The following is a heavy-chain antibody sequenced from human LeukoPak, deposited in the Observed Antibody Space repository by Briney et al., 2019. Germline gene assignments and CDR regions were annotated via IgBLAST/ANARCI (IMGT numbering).Heavy chain of an antibody. CDR3: ARVSCITLKVVVPGGAFDI. D-gene: IGHD3-22*01. V-gene: IGHV4-39*07. CDR1: GGCISSSSYY. Sequence: SETLSLTCTVSGGCISSSSYYWGWIRQPPGKGLEWIGTISYSGSTNYNPSLKSRLTVSLDRSKNQFSLKLSSVTAADTAVYYGARVSCITLKVVVPGGAFDICGQGTMVSAS. CDR2: ISYSGST. J-gene: IGHJ3*02.